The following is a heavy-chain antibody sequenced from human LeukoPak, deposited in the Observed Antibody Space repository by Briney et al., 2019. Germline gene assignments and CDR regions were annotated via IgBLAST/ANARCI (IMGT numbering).Heavy chain of an antibody. V-gene: IGHV4-30-2*01. D-gene: IGHD7-27*01. CDR3: ARTLPGPKTNWAFDY. CDR1: GGSISSGGYY. J-gene: IGHJ4*02. Sequence: SQTLSLTCTVSGGSISSGGYYWSWIRQPPGKGLEWIGYIYHSGSTYYNPSLKSRVTISVDRSKNQFSLKLSSVTAADTAVYYCARTLPGPKTNWAFDYWGQGTLVTVSS. CDR2: IYHSGST.